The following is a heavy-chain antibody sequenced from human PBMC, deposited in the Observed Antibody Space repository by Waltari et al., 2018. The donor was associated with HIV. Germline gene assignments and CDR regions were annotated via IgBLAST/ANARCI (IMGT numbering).Heavy chain of an antibody. CDR2: FDPEDGET. CDR1: GSTLPELA. Sequence: QVQLVQSGAEVKKPGASVKVSCKVSGSTLPELAMHWVRQAPGKGLEWMGGFDPEDGETIYAQKFQGRVTMTEDTSTDTAYMELSSLRSEDTAVYYCATSGDSSGYYSGYFQHWGQGTLVTVSS. V-gene: IGHV1-24*01. J-gene: IGHJ1*01. CDR3: ATSGDSSGYYSGYFQH. D-gene: IGHD3-22*01.